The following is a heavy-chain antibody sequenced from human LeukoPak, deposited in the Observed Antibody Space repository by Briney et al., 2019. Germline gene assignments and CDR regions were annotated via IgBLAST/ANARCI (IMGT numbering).Heavy chain of an antibody. CDR2: TYYRSKWYS. Sequence: KASQTLSLTCGISGDSVSSKRAAWNWIRQSPSRGLEWLGRTYYRSKWYSDYAVSVKSRIIISSDTSKNQFSLQLNSVTLEDTAVYYCARHRPQCSEDGCLGGGYDNWGQGTLVTVSS. V-gene: IGHV6-1*01. CDR1: GDSVSSKRAA. CDR3: ARHRPQCSEDGCLGGGYDN. D-gene: IGHD5-12*01. J-gene: IGHJ4*02.